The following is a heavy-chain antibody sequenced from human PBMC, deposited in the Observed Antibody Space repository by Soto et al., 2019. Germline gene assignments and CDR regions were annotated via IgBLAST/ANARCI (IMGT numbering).Heavy chain of an antibody. D-gene: IGHD3-22*01. CDR1: EFTFSNYA. V-gene: IGHV3-23*01. Sequence: EVQLLESGGGLVQPGGSLRLSCAASEFTFSNYAMSWVRQAPGKGLEWVSAISYGGGTTYYADSVKGRFTISRDNSKNTLYQQMNSLRADDTAVYYCAKNTGYYYDSTGYHFDYWGQGTLVTVSS. CDR2: ISYGGGTT. J-gene: IGHJ4*02. CDR3: AKNTGYYYDSTGYHFDY.